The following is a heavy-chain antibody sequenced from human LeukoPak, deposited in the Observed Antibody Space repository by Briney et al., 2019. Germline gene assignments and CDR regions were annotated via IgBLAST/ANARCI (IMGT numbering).Heavy chain of an antibody. J-gene: IGHJ4*02. CDR3: VKDGDSAGWYYYFDY. D-gene: IGHD6-19*01. CDR2: IRSIGGST. CDR1: GFTFSSYA. Sequence: QPGESLRLSCSASGFTFSSYAMHWVRQAPGKGLEYVSGIRSIGGSTNYADSVKGRFTISRDNSENTLYLQMSSLRAEDTAVYYCVKDGDSAGWYYYFDYWGQGTLVTVSS. V-gene: IGHV3-64D*06.